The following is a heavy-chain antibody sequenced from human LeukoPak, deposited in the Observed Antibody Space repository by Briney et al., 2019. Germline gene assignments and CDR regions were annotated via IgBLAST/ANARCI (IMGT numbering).Heavy chain of an antibody. CDR3: TRVRNSNNWWGAFDI. J-gene: IGHJ3*02. V-gene: IGHV1-18*01. D-gene: IGHD1-1*01. CDR2: ISPNNGNT. CDR1: GYTFGTSS. Sequence: ASVKVSCKAFGYTFGTSSIGWVRQAPGQRPEWMGWISPNNGNTHYAQGVQGRVTMTADTSRSTAYMELRSLRSDDTAVYYCTRVRNSNNWWGAFDIWGQGTMVTVSS.